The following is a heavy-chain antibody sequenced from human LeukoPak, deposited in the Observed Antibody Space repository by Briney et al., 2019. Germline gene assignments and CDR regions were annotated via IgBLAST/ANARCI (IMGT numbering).Heavy chain of an antibody. D-gene: IGHD5-24*01. V-gene: IGHV4-59*01. CDR1: GGSISSYY. J-gene: IGHJ4*02. CDR2: IYYSGST. Sequence: SETLSLTCTVSGGSISSYYWNWIRPPPGKGLEWIGYIYYSGSTNYNPSLKSRVTIAADTSKKQVSLKLSSVTAADTAVYYCARKDGYKGYFDYWGQGTLVTVSS. CDR3: ARKDGYKGYFDY.